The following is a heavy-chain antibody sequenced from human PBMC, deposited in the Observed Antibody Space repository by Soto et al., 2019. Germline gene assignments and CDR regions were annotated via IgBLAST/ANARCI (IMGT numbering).Heavy chain of an antibody. Sequence: GGSLRLSCTASGFTFGDYAMSWVRQAPGKGLEWVGFIRSKAYGGTTEYAASVKGRFTISRDDSKSIAYLQMNSLTTDDSAGYCFTRALLYSGSYYYYGMGVWGQRTTGTVSS. CDR2: IRSKAYGGTT. CDR1: GFTFGDYA. V-gene: IGHV3-49*04. CDR3: TRALLYSGSYYYYGMGV. J-gene: IGHJ6*02. D-gene: IGHD1-26*01.